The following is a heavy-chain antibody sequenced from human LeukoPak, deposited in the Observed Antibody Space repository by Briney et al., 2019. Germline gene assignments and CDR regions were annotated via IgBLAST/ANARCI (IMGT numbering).Heavy chain of an antibody. D-gene: IGHD3-10*01. Sequence: SSETLSLTCAVYGGSFSGYYWSWIRQPPGKGLEWIGEINHSGSTNYNPSLKSRVTISVDTSKNQFSLKLSSVTAADTAVYYCARARSYGSGKYYYYYGMDVWGQGTTVTVSS. V-gene: IGHV4-34*01. J-gene: IGHJ6*02. CDR2: INHSGST. CDR1: GGSFSGYY. CDR3: ARARSYGSGKYYYYYGMDV.